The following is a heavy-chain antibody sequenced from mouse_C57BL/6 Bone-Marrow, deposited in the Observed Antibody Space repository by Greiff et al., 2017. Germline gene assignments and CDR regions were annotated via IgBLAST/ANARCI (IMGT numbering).Heavy chain of an antibody. CDR2: IYPRSGNT. Sequence: VKLQESGAELARPGASVKLSCKASGYTFTSYGISWVKQRTGQGLEWIGEIYPRSGNTSYNEKFKGKGTLTADKSSSTAYMELRSLTSEDSAVYFCARYGYYGYYAMDYWGQGTSVTVSS. CDR1: GYTFTSYG. J-gene: IGHJ4*01. V-gene: IGHV1-81*01. D-gene: IGHD2-3*01. CDR3: ARYGYYGYYAMDY.